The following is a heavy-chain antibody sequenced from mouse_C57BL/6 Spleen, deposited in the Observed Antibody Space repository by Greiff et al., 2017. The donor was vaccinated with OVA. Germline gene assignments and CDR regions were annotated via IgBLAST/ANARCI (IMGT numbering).Heavy chain of an antibody. CDR3: VREGVYYFDD. CDR1: GYTFTSYW. Sequence: QVQLQQSGAELVKPGASVKLSCKASGYTFTSYWMKWVKQRPGQGLEWIGEIYPCDGYTNYNEKFKGKATLTVETSSSTAYMQLSRLTSEDSAGYYCVREGVYYFDDWGQGTTCTVSA. J-gene: IGHJ2*01. CDR2: IYPCDGYT. V-gene: IGHV1-50*01.